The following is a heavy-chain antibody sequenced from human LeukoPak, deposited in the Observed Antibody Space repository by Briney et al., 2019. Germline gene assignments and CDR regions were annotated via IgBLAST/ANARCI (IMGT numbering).Heavy chain of an antibody. Sequence: GGSLRLSCAASGFTFSTYWMHWVRQAPGKGLVWVSRINSDGSRTTYADSVKGRFTISRDNAKNTLYLQMNSLRTEDTAVNYCARPETQYSSGLDGFDIWGQGTMVTVSS. V-gene: IGHV3-74*01. J-gene: IGHJ3*02. CDR1: GFTFSTYW. D-gene: IGHD6-19*01. CDR3: ARPETQYSSGLDGFDI. CDR2: INSDGSRT.